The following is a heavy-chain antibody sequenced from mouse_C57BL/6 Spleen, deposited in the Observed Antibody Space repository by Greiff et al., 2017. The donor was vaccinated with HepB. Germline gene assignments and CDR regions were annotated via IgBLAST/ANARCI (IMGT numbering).Heavy chain of an antibody. J-gene: IGHJ2*01. CDR2: IDPENGDT. V-gene: IGHV14-4*01. CDR3: TTATVDY. Sequence: VQLQQSGAELVRPGASVKLSCTASGFNIKDDYMHWVKQRPEQGLEWIGWIDPENGDTEYASKFQGKANITADTSSNTAYLQLSSLTSEDTAVYYCTTATVDYWGQGTTLTVSS. D-gene: IGHD1-1*01. CDR1: GFNIKDDY.